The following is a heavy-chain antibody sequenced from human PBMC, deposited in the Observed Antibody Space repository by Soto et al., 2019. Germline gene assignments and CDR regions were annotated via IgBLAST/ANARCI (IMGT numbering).Heavy chain of an antibody. CDR3: ARDLLLREAGIMIFGVVTSYFDYGMDV. D-gene: IGHD3-3*01. Sequence: GGSLRLSCAASGFTFSSYAMHWVRQAPGKGLEWVAVISYNGSNKYYADSVKGRFTISRDNSKNTLYLQMNSLRAEDTAVYYCARDLLLREAGIMIFGVVTSYFDYGMDVWGQGTTVSVSS. V-gene: IGHV3-30-3*01. CDR1: GFTFSSYA. J-gene: IGHJ6*02. CDR2: ISYNGSNK.